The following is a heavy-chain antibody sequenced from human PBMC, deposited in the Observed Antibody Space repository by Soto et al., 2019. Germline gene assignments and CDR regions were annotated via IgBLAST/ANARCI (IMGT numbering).Heavy chain of an antibody. CDR2: MNPSSGNT. J-gene: IGHJ4*02. D-gene: IGHD2-2*01. CDR3: ARGAIGYCSSTSCYSIDF. V-gene: IGHV1-8*01. Sequence: QVQLVQSGAEVKKPGASVKVSCKASGYTFISYDINWVRQATGQGLEWMGWMNPSSGNTGFAQKFQGRVTTTRNTSITTVYMELSSLRSKDTAVYYCARGAIGYCSSTSCYSIDFWGQGTLVTVSS. CDR1: GYTFISYD.